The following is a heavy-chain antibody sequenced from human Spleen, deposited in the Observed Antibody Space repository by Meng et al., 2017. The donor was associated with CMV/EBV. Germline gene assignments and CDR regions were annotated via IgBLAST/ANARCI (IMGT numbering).Heavy chain of an antibody. CDR3: TRGRGSSPLGY. Sequence: GESLKISCAASGFTFSSYAMHWVRQAPGKGLEWVAVISYDGSNKYYADSVKGRFTISRDNSKNTLYLQMNSLRAEDTAVYYCTRGRGSSPLGYWGQGTLVTVSS. J-gene: IGHJ4*02. V-gene: IGHV3-30-3*01. CDR1: GFTFSSYA. D-gene: IGHD1-26*01. CDR2: ISYDGSNK.